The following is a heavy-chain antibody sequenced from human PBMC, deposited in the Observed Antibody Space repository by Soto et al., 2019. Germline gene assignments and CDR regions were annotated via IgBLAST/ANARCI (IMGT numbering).Heavy chain of an antibody. CDR1: GFTFTSSA. D-gene: IGHD3-9*01. Sequence: QMQLVQSWPEGKKPGTSVKVSCKASGFTFTSSAVQWVRQARGPRLEWIGWIVVGSGKTNSAQKFQERVTNTRDMATSTAYMELRSLRSEDTAVYYSAAPDWAIRASYYYGMHVWGQGTTVTVSS. CDR3: AAPDWAIRASYYYGMHV. V-gene: IGHV1-58*01. CDR2: IVVGSGKT. J-gene: IGHJ6*02.